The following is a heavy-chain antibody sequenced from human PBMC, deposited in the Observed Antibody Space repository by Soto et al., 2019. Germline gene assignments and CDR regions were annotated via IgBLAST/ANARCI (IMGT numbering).Heavy chain of an antibody. D-gene: IGHD1-20*01. CDR2: VYHTGNT. Sequence: SETLYLTCTVSGVSITPYYWTWIRHPPGKGLEWIGYVYHTGNTFYNPSLKSRVTISLDTSKNQVSLRLKSVTAADTAVYYCAREQYNWKLWGQGTLVTGSS. V-gene: IGHV4-59*01. CDR1: GVSITPYY. J-gene: IGHJ4*02. CDR3: AREQYNWKL.